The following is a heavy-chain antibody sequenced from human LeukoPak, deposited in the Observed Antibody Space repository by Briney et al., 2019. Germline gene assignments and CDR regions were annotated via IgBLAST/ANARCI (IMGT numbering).Heavy chain of an antibody. J-gene: IGHJ4*02. V-gene: IGHV3-23*01. CDR2: ISGSGGST. Sequence: GGSLRLSCVPSGFSFSNYAMSWVRKAPGKGLEWVSSISGSGGSTHYADSVKGRFTISRDKTKNTLYMQMNSLRAEDTAVYYCAKSAYYDASGYYREYYFDYWGQGTLVTVSS. CDR3: AKSAYYDASGYYREYYFDY. D-gene: IGHD3-22*01. CDR1: GFSFSNYA.